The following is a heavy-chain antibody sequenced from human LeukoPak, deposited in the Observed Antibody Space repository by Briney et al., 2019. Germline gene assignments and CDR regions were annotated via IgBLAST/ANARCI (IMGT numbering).Heavy chain of an antibody. Sequence: GGSLRLSRAASGFTFSSYWMSWVRQAPGKGLEWVANINKDGGEKYYVDSVKGRFTISRDNAKNSLYLQMNSLRADDTAVYYCVKDSPPRYSGSPPAYWGQGTLVTVSS. CDR3: VKDSPPRYSGSPPAY. CDR1: GFTFSSYW. J-gene: IGHJ4*02. CDR2: INKDGGEK. V-gene: IGHV3-7*03. D-gene: IGHD1-26*01.